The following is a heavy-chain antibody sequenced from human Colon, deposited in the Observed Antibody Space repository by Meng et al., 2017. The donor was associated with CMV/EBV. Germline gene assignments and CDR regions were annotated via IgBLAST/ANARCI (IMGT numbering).Heavy chain of an antibody. CDR1: GYSFTSYW. J-gene: IGHJ6*02. Sequence: GESLKISCKGSGYSFTSYWIGWVRQMPGKGLEWMGIIYPGDSDTRYSPSVQGQVTISADKSISTAYLQWSSLKASDTAMYYCARGGEVIANYYYGMDVWGQGTTVTVSS. D-gene: IGHD2-21*01. CDR3: ARGGEVIANYYYGMDV. V-gene: IGHV5-51*01. CDR2: IYPGDSDT.